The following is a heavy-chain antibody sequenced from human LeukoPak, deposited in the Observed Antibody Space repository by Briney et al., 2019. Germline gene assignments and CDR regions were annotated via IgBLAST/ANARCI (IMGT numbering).Heavy chain of an antibody. CDR2: IIPILGIA. CDR1: GGTFSSYA. V-gene: IGHV1-69*04. D-gene: IGHD6-19*01. J-gene: IGHJ1*01. Sequence: GSSVTVSCKASGGTFSSYAISWVRQAPGQGLEWMGRIIPILGIANYAQKFQGRVTITADKSTSTAYMELSSLRSEDTAVYYCASIAVAGTLYFQHWGQGTLVTVSS. CDR3: ASIAVAGTLYFQH.